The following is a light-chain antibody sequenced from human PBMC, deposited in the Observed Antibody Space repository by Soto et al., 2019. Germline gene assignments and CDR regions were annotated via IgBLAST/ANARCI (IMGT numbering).Light chain of an antibody. Sequence: EIVVTQSPATLSVSPGERVTLSCRTSQTVNSKLTWYQQQPGQAPRLLIHGASTRATDIPARFSGSGSGKEFTLTISSLQSEDFAIYYCQHYNNWPPITFGQGTRLEIK. CDR2: GAS. V-gene: IGKV3-15*01. CDR3: QHYNNWPPIT. CDR1: QTVNSK. J-gene: IGKJ5*01.